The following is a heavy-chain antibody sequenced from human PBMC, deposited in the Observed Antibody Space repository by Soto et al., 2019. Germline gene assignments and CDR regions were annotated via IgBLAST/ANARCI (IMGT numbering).Heavy chain of an antibody. Sequence: VKVSCKASGYTFTGYYMHWVRQAPGQGLEWMGWINPNSGGTNYAQKFQGWVTMTRDTSINTAYMELSRLRYDDTAVYYCARASGSYYTGAFDIWGQGTMVT. CDR3: ARASGSYYTGAFDI. CDR2: INPNSGGT. CDR1: GYTFTGYY. J-gene: IGHJ3*02. V-gene: IGHV1-2*04. D-gene: IGHD1-26*01.